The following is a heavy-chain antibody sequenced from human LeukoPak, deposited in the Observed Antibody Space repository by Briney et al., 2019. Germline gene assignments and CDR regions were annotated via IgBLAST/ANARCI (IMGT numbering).Heavy chain of an antibody. Sequence: GGSLRLSCAASGLSVSKKYMSWVRQAPGKGLEWVSVIYVGGSTYHADSVRGRFTISRDNCKNTLYLQMNSLRVDDTAVYYCATRPDGYDLPYFDYWGQGTLVTVSS. J-gene: IGHJ4*02. CDR1: GLSVSKKY. D-gene: IGHD5-18*01. CDR2: IYVGGST. CDR3: ATRPDGYDLPYFDY. V-gene: IGHV3-66*01.